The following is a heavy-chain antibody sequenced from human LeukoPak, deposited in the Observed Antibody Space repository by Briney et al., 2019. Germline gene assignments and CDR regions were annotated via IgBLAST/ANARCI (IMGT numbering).Heavy chain of an antibody. D-gene: IGHD3-10*01. CDR2: INPNSGGT. J-gene: IGHJ4*02. CDR3: ARDTHPSYYGSGSYPDDY. Sequence: ASVKVSCKASGYTFTSYGISWVRQAPGQGLEWMGWINPNSGGTNYAQKFQGRVTMTRDTSISTAYMELSSLRSEDTAVYYCARDTHPSYYGSGSYPDDYWGQGTLVTVSS. V-gene: IGHV1-2*02. CDR1: GYTFTSYG.